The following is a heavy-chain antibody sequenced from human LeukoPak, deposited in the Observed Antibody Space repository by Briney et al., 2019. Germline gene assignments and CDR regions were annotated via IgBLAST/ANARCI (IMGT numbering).Heavy chain of an antibody. CDR3: ARDLMVVTATRIDY. D-gene: IGHD2-21*02. CDR2: ISSSSYI. Sequence: PGGSLRLSCSASGFTFSTYSMNWVRQAPGKGLEWVSSISSSSYIYYADSVKGRFTISRDNAKNSLYLQMNSLRAEDTAVYYCARDLMVVTATRIDYWDQGTLVTVSS. V-gene: IGHV3-21*01. CDR1: GFTFSTYS. J-gene: IGHJ4*02.